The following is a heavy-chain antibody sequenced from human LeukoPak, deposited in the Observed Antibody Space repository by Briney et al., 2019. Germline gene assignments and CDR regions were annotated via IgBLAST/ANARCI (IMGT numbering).Heavy chain of an antibody. CDR1: GFTFRSDA. V-gene: IGHV3-23*01. CDR2: ISDTGGST. D-gene: IGHD3-22*01. J-gene: IGHJ2*01. Sequence: GGSLRLSCAASGFTFRSDALSWIRQAPGKGLEWVSTISDTGGSTYNADSVKGRFTISRDNSKITMYLQMNSVCAEDTAVYRCAGGFWSTGHYFWYFVLWGRGTLVTV. CDR3: AGGFWSTGHYFWYFVL.